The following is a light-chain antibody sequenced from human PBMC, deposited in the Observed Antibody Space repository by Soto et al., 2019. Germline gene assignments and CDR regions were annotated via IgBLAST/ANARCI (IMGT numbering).Light chain of an antibody. Sequence: QSALTQPSSVTGSPGQWITISCTGTSSDVGGHNSVSWYQQHPGKAPKLMIYNVSNRPSGVSNRFSGSKSGNTASLTISGLLAEDEADYYCTSYTSSSTYVFGAGTKVTVL. V-gene: IGLV2-14*01. CDR2: NVS. J-gene: IGLJ1*01. CDR3: TSYTSSSTYV. CDR1: SSDVGGHNS.